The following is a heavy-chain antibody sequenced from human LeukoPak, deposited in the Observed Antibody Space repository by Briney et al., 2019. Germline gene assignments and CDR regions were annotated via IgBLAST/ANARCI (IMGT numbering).Heavy chain of an antibody. CDR3: ASESGGYRNFDF. J-gene: IGHJ4*02. D-gene: IGHD1-26*01. CDR2: FSHDGST. Sequence: SETLSLTCGVSGYSISSGYYWGWVRQPPGRGLEWIGNFSHDGSTHYNPSLKSRVTISGDTSRNQFSLKLSSVTAADTAVYYCASESGGYRNFDFWGQGTLVTVSS. V-gene: IGHV4-38-2*01. CDR1: GYSISSGYY.